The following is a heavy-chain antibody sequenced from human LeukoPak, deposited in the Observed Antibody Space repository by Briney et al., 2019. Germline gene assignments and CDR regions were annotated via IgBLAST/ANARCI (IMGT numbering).Heavy chain of an antibody. Sequence: GGSLRLSCAASGFTFSSYWMSWVRQAPGKGLEWVATIKQGGSEEYYVDSVKGRFTISRDNTKNSLYLQMNSLRADDTAVYYCAREGLRFLDYWGQGTLVTVSS. CDR1: GFTFSSYW. D-gene: IGHD3-3*01. CDR2: IKQGGSEE. J-gene: IGHJ4*02. CDR3: AREGLRFLDY. V-gene: IGHV3-7*01.